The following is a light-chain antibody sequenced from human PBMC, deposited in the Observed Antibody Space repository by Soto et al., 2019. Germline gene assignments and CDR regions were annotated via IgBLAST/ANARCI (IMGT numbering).Light chain of an antibody. V-gene: IGLV1-44*01. CDR3: ATWDDSLNGL. J-gene: IGLJ3*02. Sequence: QSVLTQPPSASGTPGQRVTISCSGGSSNVGTNTVSWYQQLPGTAPKLLIYSNNQRPSGVPDRFSGSKSGTSASLAISGLQSEDEADYYCATWDDSLNGLFGGGTKLTV. CDR1: SSNVGTNT. CDR2: SNN.